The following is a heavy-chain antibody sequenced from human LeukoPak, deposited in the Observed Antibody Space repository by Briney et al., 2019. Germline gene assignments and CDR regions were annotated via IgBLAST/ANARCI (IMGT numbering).Heavy chain of an antibody. V-gene: IGHV1-2*02. J-gene: IGHJ4*02. CDR1: GYTFTGYY. D-gene: IGHD6-6*01. CDR2: INPNSGGT. CDR3: ARDLAPPYSSSSKSFDY. Sequence: ASVKVSCKASGYTFTGYYMHWVRQAPGQGLEWMGWINPNSGGTNYAQKFQGRVTMTRDTSINTAYMELSRLRSDDTAVYYCARDLAPPYSSSSKSFDYWGQGTLVTVSS.